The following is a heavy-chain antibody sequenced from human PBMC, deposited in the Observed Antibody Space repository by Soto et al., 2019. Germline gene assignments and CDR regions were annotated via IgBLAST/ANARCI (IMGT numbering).Heavy chain of an antibody. CDR1: GFTFSSYS. Sequence: AGGSLRLSCAASGFTFSSYSMNWVRQAPGKGLEWVSSISSSSSYIYYADSVKGRFTISRDNAKNSLYLQMNSLRAEDTAVYYCARVEYSSSSPFDYWGQGTLVTVSS. J-gene: IGHJ4*02. V-gene: IGHV3-21*01. D-gene: IGHD6-6*01. CDR2: ISSSSSYI. CDR3: ARVEYSSSSPFDY.